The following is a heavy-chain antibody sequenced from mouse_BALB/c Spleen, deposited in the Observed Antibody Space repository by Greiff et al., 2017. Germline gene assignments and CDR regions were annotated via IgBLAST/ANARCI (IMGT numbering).Heavy chain of an antibody. CDR3: ASYDYEEGYFDY. D-gene: IGHD2-4*01. Sequence: DVQLQESGGGLVQPGGSRKLSCAASGFTFSSFGMHWVRQAPEKGLEWVAYISSGSSTIYYADTVKGRFTISRDNPKNTLFLQMTSLRSEDTAMYYCASYDYEEGYFDYWGQGTTLTVSS. CDR1: GFTFSSFG. J-gene: IGHJ2*01. CDR2: ISSGSSTI. V-gene: IGHV5-17*02.